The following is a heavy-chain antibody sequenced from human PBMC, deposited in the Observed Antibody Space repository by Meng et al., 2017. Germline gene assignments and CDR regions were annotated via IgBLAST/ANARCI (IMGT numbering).Heavy chain of an antibody. Sequence: ASVKVSCKASGYTFTGYYMHWVRQAPGQGLEWMGRINPSSGGTNYAQKFQGRVTMTRDTSTSTAYMELSRLRSDDTAVYYCARESVGGSSWYHVPYYYYGMDVWGQGTTVTVSS. J-gene: IGHJ6*02. D-gene: IGHD6-13*01. CDR2: INPSSGGT. CDR1: GYTFTGYY. CDR3: ARESVGGSSWYHVPYYYYGMDV. V-gene: IGHV1-2*06.